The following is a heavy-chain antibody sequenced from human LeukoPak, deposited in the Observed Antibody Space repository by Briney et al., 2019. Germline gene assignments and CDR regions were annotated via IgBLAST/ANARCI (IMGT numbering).Heavy chain of an antibody. V-gene: IGHV3-23*01. Sequence: GGSLRLSCAASGFTFSSYAMSWVRQAPGKGLERVSAISGSGGSTYYADSVKGRFTISRDNSKNTLYVQMNSLRAEDTALYYCAIAHCSGGSCYSFGAFDIWGQGTMVTVSS. J-gene: IGHJ3*02. CDR3: AIAHCSGGSCYSFGAFDI. D-gene: IGHD2-15*01. CDR1: GFTFSSYA. CDR2: ISGSGGST.